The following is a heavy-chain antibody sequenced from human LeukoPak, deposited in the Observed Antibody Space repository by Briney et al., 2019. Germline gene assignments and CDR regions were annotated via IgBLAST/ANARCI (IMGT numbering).Heavy chain of an antibody. V-gene: IGHV1-24*01. CDR1: GYTLTELS. CDR2: FDPEDGET. CDR3: ATSLGGSSSYDY. J-gene: IGHJ4*02. D-gene: IGHD1-26*01. Sequence: GASVKVSCKVSGYTLTELSMHWVRQAPGKGLEWMGGFDPEDGETIYAQKFQGRVTMTEDTSTDTAYMELSSPRPEDTAVYYCATSLGGSSSYDYWGQGTLVTVSS.